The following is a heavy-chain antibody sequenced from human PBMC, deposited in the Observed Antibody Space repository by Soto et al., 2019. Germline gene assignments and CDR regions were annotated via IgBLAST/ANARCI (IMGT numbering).Heavy chain of an antibody. V-gene: IGHV4-59*01. CDR2: IYYSGST. Sequence: PSETLSLTCTVSGGSISSYYWSWIRQPPGKGLEWIGYIYYSGSTNYNPSLKSRVTISVDTSKNQFSLKLSSVTAADTAVYYCARDLTAYYYGSGSYYPPHNNWFGPWGQGTLVTVSS. CDR1: GGSISSYY. J-gene: IGHJ5*02. CDR3: ARDLTAYYYGSGSYYPPHNNWFGP. D-gene: IGHD3-10*01.